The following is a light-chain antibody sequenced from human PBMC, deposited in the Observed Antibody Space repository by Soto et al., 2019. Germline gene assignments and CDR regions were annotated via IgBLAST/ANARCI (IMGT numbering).Light chain of an antibody. CDR2: DAS. CDR1: QDISNY. CDR3: QQYDNFRT. V-gene: IGKV1-33*01. J-gene: IGKJ1*01. Sequence: DIQMTQSPSSLSASVGDRVTITCQASQDISNYLNWYQQKPGKAPKLLIYDASNLEIGVPSRFSGSGSGTDFTFTISSLQPEDVATYYCQQYDNFRTFGQGTKVEIK.